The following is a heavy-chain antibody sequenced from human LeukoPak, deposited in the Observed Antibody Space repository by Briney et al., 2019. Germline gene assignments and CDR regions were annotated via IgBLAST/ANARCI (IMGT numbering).Heavy chain of an antibody. CDR1: GYTFTSYG. CDR2: ISAYNGNT. D-gene: IGHD2-15*01. J-gene: IGHJ6*04. Sequence: ASVKVSCKASGYTFTSYGISWVRQAPGQGLEWMGWISAYNGNTNYAQKLQGRVTMTTDTSTSTAYMELRSLRSDDTAVYYCARASGGSRRGHYYGMDVWGKGTTVTVSS. V-gene: IGHV1-18*04. CDR3: ARASGGSRRGHYYGMDV.